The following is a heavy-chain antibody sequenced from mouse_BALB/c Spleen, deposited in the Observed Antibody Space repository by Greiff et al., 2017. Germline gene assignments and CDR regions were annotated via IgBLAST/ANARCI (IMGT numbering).Heavy chain of an antibody. D-gene: IGHD3-1*01. J-gene: IGHJ4*01. CDR3: ARGGLPGVAMDY. CDR2: ISYSGST. CDR1: GYSITSDYA. V-gene: IGHV3-2*02. Sequence: DVKLVESGPGLVKPSQSLSLTCTVTGYSITSDYAWNWIRQFPGNKLEWMGYISYSGSTSYNPSLKSRISITRDTSKNQFFLQLNSVTTEDTATYYCARGGLPGVAMDYWGQGTSVTVSS.